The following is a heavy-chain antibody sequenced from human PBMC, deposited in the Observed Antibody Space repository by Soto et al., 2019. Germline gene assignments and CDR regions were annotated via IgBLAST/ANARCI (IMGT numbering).Heavy chain of an antibody. D-gene: IGHD6-13*01. Sequence: SETLSLTCAVYGGSFSGYYWSWIRQPPGKGLEWIGEINHSRSTNYNPSLKSRVTISVDTSRNQFSLKLSSVTASDTAVYYCARGCDYNPYGKNGGRGYSSSWYAIPTPQNWFDPWGQGTLVTVSS. CDR1: GGSFSGYY. J-gene: IGHJ5*02. CDR2: INHSRST. CDR3: ARGCDYNPYGKNGGRGYSSSWYAIPTPQNWFDP. V-gene: IGHV4-34*01.